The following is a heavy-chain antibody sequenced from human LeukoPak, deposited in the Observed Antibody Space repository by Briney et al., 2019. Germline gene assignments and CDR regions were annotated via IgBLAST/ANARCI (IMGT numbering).Heavy chain of an antibody. D-gene: IGHD5-18*01. CDR1: GFTFTNYA. V-gene: IGHV3-23*01. J-gene: IGHJ6*03. Sequence: GGSLRLSCATSGFTFTNYAISWVRQAPGKGLEWVSAISGSGGSTYYADSVKGRFTISRDNSKNTLYLQMNSLRAEDTAVYYCAKCGTYTPMVPLYYYYYYMDVWGKGTTVTVSS. CDR2: ISGSGGST. CDR3: AKCGTYTPMVPLYYYYYYMDV.